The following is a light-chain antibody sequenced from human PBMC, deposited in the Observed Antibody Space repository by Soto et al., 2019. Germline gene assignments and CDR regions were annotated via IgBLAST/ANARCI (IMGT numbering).Light chain of an antibody. Sequence: EIVMTQSPATLSGSPGERATLSCRASQSVSSRYLAWYQKKPGQAPRLLIYGASSRATGIPDRFSGSGFGTVLTITISSLEPEDVEVYYCHQRNNWTLTFGGGTQVDIK. CDR3: HQRNNWTLT. CDR2: GAS. CDR1: QSVSSRY. J-gene: IGKJ4*01. V-gene: IGKV3D-20*02.